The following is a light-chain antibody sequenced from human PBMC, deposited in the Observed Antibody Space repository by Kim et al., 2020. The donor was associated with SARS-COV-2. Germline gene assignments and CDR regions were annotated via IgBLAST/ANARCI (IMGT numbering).Light chain of an antibody. CDR1: SSDVGANKY. Sequence: GQAITIYCTGTSSDVGANKYVSWDQQYPGQAPKFMIYDVTKRPSGVSNRFSGSKSGNTASLTISGLQPEDEGHYYCCSYTSRRTWVFGGGTQLTVL. V-gene: IGLV2-14*04. CDR3: CSYTSRRTWV. CDR2: DVT. J-gene: IGLJ3*02.